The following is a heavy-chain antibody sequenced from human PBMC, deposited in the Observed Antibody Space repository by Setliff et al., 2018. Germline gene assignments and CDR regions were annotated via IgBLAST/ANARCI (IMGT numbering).Heavy chain of an antibody. CDR1: GSTLTELT. Sequence: GASVKVSCKVSGSTLTELTMYWVRRAPGKGLEWMGSFNPEDDEIIYAQKFLGRVTMTEDTSTDTAYMELSSLRSEDTAVYYCAKNGFGVVALGVNNWFDPWGQGTLVTVSS. J-gene: IGHJ5*02. CDR3: AKNGFGVVALGVNNWFDP. V-gene: IGHV1-24*01. D-gene: IGHD3-10*01. CDR2: FNPEDDEI.